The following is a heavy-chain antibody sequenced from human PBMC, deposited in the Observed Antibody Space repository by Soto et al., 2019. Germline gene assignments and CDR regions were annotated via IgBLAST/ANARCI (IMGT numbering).Heavy chain of an antibody. CDR1: GYTFTGYY. CDR3: ARLFQSGQLLSQNFDY. J-gene: IGHJ4*02. V-gene: IGHV1-2*02. CDR2: INPNSGGT. Sequence: ASVKVSCKASGYTFTGYYMHWVRQAPGQGLEWMGWINPNSGGTNYAQKFQGRVTMTRDTSISTAYMELSRLRSDDTAVYYCARLFQSGQLLSQNFDYWGQGTLVTVSS. D-gene: IGHD2-2*01.